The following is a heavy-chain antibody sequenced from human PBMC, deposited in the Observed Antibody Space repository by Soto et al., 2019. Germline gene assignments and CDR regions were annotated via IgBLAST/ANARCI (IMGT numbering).Heavy chain of an antibody. J-gene: IGHJ5*02. D-gene: IGHD3-16*01. Sequence: ASVKVSCKASGYSFTNNDVSWVRQATGQWLEWMGWMNPGSGDTGYAQKFQGRVTMTRDISIATAYMELSSLRSDDTAIYYCARMETFGSLNWFDPWGQGTLVTV. CDR3: ARMETFGSLNWFDP. CDR2: MNPGSGDT. CDR1: GYSFTNND. V-gene: IGHV1-8*01.